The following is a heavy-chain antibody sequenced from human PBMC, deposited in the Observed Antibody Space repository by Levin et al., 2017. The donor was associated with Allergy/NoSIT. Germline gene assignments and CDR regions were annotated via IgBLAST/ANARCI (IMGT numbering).Heavy chain of an antibody. Sequence: GGSLRLSCAASGFTFSTYGMNWVRQAPGKGLQWVSVIDGSGSGTDYADAVKGRFTISRDNSKNTLYLHMNSLRVEDTAVYYCAKGDDFGTSSGWYSTNWGQGTLVTVSS. V-gene: IGHV3-23*05. CDR1: GFTFSTYG. CDR3: AKGDDFGTSSGWYSTN. J-gene: IGHJ4*02. D-gene: IGHD6-19*01. CDR2: IDGSGSGT.